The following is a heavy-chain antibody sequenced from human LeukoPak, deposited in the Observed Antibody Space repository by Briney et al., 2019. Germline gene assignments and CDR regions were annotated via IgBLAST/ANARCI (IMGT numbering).Heavy chain of an antibody. CDR1: GYSISSGYY. CDR3: ARWEGQWRVFDY. CDR2: IYHSGST. Sequence: SETLSLTCAVSGYSISSGYYWGWIRQPPGKGLEWIGSIYHSGSTYYNPSLKSRVTISVDTSKNQFSLKLSSVTAADTAVYYCARWEGQWRVFDYWGQGTLVTVSS. V-gene: IGHV4-38-2*01. J-gene: IGHJ4*02. D-gene: IGHD6-19*01.